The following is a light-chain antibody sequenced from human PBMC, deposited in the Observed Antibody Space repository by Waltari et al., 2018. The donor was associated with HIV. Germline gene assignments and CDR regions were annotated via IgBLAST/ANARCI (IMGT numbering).Light chain of an antibody. V-gene: IGLV1-47*01. CDR3: AAWDDGLSGPV. CDR1: SSNIGSNY. Sequence: QSVLTQPPSASGTPGQRVTISCSGSSSNIGSNYVYWYQQLPGTAPKLLIYRTNQRPSGVPYRFSGSKSGTSASLAITGLRSEDEADYYCAAWDDGLSGPVFGGGTKLTVL. J-gene: IGLJ3*02. CDR2: RTN.